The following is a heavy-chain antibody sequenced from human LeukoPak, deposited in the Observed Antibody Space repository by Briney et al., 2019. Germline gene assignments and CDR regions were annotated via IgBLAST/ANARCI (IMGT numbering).Heavy chain of an antibody. Sequence: SETLPLTCTVSGGSISSYCWSWIRQPPGKGLEWIGYIYYSGSTNYNPSLKSRVTISVDTSKNQFSLKLSSVTAADTAVYYCARASSGRYFDWLFLFDYWGQGTLVTVSS. CDR1: GGSISSYC. D-gene: IGHD3-9*01. J-gene: IGHJ4*02. CDR2: IYYSGST. V-gene: IGHV4-59*08. CDR3: ARASSGRYFDWLFLFDY.